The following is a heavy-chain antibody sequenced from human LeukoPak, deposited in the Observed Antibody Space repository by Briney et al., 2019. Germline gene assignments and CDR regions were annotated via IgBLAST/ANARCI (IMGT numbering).Heavy chain of an antibody. D-gene: IGHD3-10*02. CDR1: GFTFSEYW. CDR2: IKQDSSEK. CDR3: AELGITMIGGV. V-gene: IGHV3-7*01. J-gene: IGHJ6*04. Sequence: GGSLRLSCAASGFTFSEYWMSWVRQAPGKGLEWVANIKQDSSEKYYVDSVKGRFTISRDNAKNSLYLQMNSLRAEDTAVYYCAELGITMIGGVWGKGTTVTISS.